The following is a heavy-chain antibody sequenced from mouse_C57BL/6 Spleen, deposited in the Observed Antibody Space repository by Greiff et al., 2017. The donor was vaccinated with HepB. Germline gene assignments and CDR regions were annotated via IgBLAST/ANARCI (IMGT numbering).Heavy chain of an antibody. CDR1: GYTFTSYW. CDR2: IDPSDSYT. V-gene: IGHV1-69*01. CDR3: ARVYYGSSDD. D-gene: IGHD1-1*01. J-gene: IGHJ2*01. Sequence: QVQLKQPGAELVMPGASVKLSCKASGYTFTSYWMHWVKQRPGQGLEWIGEIDPSDSYTNYNQKFKGKSTLTVDKSSSTAYMQLSSLTSEDSAVYYCARVYYGSSDDWGQGTTLTVSS.